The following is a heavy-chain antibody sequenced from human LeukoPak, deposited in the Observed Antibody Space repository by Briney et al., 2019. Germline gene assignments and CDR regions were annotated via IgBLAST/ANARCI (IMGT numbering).Heavy chain of an antibody. V-gene: IGHV5-51*01. CDR3: ARRPYYYDSSGYYYSRGNNWFDP. CDR2: IYPGDSDT. J-gene: IGHJ5*02. CDR1: GYSFTSYW. D-gene: IGHD3-22*01. Sequence: GESLKISCKGSGYSFTSYWIGWVRQMPGKGLEWMGIIYPGDSDTRYSPSFQGQVTISADKSISTAYLQWSSLKASDTAMYYCARRPYYYDSSGYYYSRGNNWFDPWGQGTLVTVSS.